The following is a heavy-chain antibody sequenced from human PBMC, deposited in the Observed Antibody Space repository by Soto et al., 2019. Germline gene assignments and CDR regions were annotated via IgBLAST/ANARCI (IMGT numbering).Heavy chain of an antibody. CDR1: GFTFADYE. CDR3: ARNSRVGESRPLNYYAMDV. J-gene: IGHJ6*02. V-gene: IGHV3-49*03. Sequence: GGSLRLSCTASGFTFADYEMNWFRQAPGKGLEWVSFIRSKDYGGAAHYAASVEDRFIISRDDSKSVSYLQMNSLRTEDTAVYYCARNSRVGESRPLNYYAMDVWGQGTTVTVSS. CDR2: IRSKDYGGAA. D-gene: IGHD3-10*01.